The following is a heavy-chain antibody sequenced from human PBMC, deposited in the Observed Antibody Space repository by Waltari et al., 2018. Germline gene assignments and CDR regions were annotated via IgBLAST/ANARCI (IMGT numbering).Heavy chain of an antibody. CDR3: ARDHYYSKDV. CDR1: GFIFSTYW. Sequence: EVQLVESGGGLVQPGGSLRLSCEASGFIFSTYWMHWVRQAPGKGLVGVCRIDKGDGSGTSYADSVKGRFTISRDNAKNTLYLQMNSLRAEDTGVYYCARDHYYSKDVWGTGTTVTVSS. V-gene: IGHV3-74*01. J-gene: IGHJ6*04. CDR2: IDKGDGSGT.